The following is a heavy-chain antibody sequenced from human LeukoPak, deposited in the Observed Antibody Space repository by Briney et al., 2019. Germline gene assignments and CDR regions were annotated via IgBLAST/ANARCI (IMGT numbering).Heavy chain of an antibody. Sequence: SETLSLTCAVSGYSISSGYYWGWIRQPPGKGLEWIGSIYHSGSTYYNPSLKSRVTISVDTSKNQFSLKLSSVTAADTAVYYCASSIAARHSYYYYMDVWGKGTTVTVSS. V-gene: IGHV4-38-2*01. CDR3: ASSIAARHSYYYYMDV. CDR1: GYSISSGYY. CDR2: IYHSGST. J-gene: IGHJ6*03. D-gene: IGHD6-6*01.